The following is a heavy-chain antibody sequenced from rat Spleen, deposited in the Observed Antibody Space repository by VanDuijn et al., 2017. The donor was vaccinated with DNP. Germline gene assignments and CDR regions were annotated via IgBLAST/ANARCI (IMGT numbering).Heavy chain of an antibody. CDR2: ISYDGSST. V-gene: IGHV5-7*01. CDR3: AKDLQWYAMDA. D-gene: IGHD1-1*01. Sequence: EVRLVESGGGLVQPGRSMKLSCAASGLTFSDYYMAWIRQVPGKGLEWVATISYDGSSTYYRDSVKGRFTISRDNAKSTLYLQMSSLRSEDTATYYCAKDLQWYAMDAWGQGTSVSVSS. J-gene: IGHJ4*01. CDR1: GLTFSDYY.